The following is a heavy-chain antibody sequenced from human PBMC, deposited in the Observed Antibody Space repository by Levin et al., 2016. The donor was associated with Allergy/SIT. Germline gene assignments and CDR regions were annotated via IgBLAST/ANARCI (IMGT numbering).Heavy chain of an antibody. D-gene: IGHD3-10*01. CDR1: GGSISSYY. CDR2: IYTSGST. Sequence: SETLSLTCTVSGGSISSYYWSWIRQPAGKGLEWIGRIYTSGSTNYNPSLKSRVTMSVDTSKNQFSLKLSSVTAADTAVYYCARGNVLLWFGEYDAFDIWGQGTVVTVSS. V-gene: IGHV4-4*07. J-gene: IGHJ3*02. CDR3: ARGNVLLWFGEYDAFDI.